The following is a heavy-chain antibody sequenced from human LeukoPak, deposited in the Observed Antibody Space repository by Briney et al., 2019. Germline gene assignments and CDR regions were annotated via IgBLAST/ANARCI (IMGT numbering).Heavy chain of an antibody. D-gene: IGHD3-22*01. CDR1: GYTLTELS. Sequence: ASVKVSCKVSGYTLTELSMHWVRQAPGQGLEWMGGIIPIFGTANYAQKFQGRVTITADESTSTAYMELSSLRSEDTAVYYCARPQTHDTQSKYYYYYMDVWGKGTTVTVSS. CDR2: IIPIFGTA. V-gene: IGHV1-69*13. J-gene: IGHJ6*03. CDR3: ARPQTHDTQSKYYYYYMDV.